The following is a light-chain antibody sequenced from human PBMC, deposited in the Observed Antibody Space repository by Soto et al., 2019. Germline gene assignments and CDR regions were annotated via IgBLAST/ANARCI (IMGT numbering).Light chain of an antibody. CDR2: DVS. CDR3: SSYTSSSTLVV. Sequence: QSALTQPASVSGSPGQSITISCTGTSSDVRGYNYVSWYQQHPGKAPKLMIYDVSNRPSGVSNRFSGSKSGNTASLTISGLQAEDEADYYCSSYTSSSTLVVFGGG. J-gene: IGLJ2*01. V-gene: IGLV2-14*01. CDR1: SSDVRGYNY.